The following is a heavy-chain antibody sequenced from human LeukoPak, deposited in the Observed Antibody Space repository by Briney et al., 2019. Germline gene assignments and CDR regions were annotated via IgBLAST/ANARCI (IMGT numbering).Heavy chain of an antibody. CDR1: GGSISSNTNY. D-gene: IGHD5-18*01. Sequence: SETLSLTCFVSGGSISSNTNYWGWIRQPPGKGLEWIGYIYYSGSTNYNPSLKSRVTISVDTSKNQFSLKLSSVTAADTAVYYCARHTWIQLWFDYWGQGTLVTVSS. CDR3: ARHTWIQLWFDY. CDR2: IYYSGST. V-gene: IGHV4-61*05. J-gene: IGHJ4*02.